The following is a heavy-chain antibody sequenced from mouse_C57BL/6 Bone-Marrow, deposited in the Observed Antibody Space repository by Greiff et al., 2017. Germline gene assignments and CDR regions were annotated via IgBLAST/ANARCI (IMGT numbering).Heavy chain of an antibody. CDR3: YRQVTTVLATKYIDD. D-gene: IGHD1-1*01. V-gene: IGHV5-9*01. J-gene: IGHJ1*03. CDR2: ISGGGGNT. CDR1: GFTFSSYT. Sequence: EVMLVESGGGLVKPGGSLKLSCAASGFTFSSYTMSWVRQTPEKRLQWVAAISGGGGNTYYPDSVKGRFTISRDNDKNILYLQMSSLRSEDTALYYCYRQVTTVLATKYIDDWGTGTTVTVSS.